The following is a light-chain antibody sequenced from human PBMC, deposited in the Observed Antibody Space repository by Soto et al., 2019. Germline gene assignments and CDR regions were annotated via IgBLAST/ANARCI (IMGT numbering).Light chain of an antibody. Sequence: QSVLTQPPSVSAAPGQKVTISCSGSSSNIGNNYVSWYQQLPGTAPKLLIYENNKRPSGIPDRFSGSKSGTSATLGITGLQTGDEADYYCGTWDNSLSVVFGGGTKVTVL. V-gene: IGLV1-51*02. CDR2: ENN. CDR1: SSNIGNNY. J-gene: IGLJ2*01. CDR3: GTWDNSLSVV.